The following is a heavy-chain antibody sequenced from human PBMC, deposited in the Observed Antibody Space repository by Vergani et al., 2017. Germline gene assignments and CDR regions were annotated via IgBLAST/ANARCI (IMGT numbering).Heavy chain of an antibody. D-gene: IGHD2-2*01. V-gene: IGHV1-69*13. CDR1: GGTFSSYA. CDR3: ARDEGAIVVVPAAMDYYYYGMDV. J-gene: IGHJ6*02. Sequence: QVQLVQSGAGVTKPGSSVKVSCKASGGTFSSYAISWVRQAPGQGLEWMGSIIPIFGTANYAQKFQGRVTITAYESTSTAYMELSSLRSDDTAVYHCARDEGAIVVVPAAMDYYYYGMDVWGQGTTVTVSS. CDR2: IIPIFGTA.